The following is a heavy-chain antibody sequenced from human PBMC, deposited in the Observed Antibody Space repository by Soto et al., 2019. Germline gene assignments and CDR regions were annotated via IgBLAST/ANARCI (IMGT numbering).Heavy chain of an antibody. CDR2: IYYSGST. J-gene: IGHJ5*02. V-gene: IGHV4-30-4*01. D-gene: IGHD5-18*01. CDR1: GGSISNRGYY. Sequence: SETLSLTCTVSGGSISNRGYYWSWNRQPPGKGLEWIGYIYYSGSTYYNPSLKSRVTISVDTSKNQFSLKLSSVTAADTAVYYCARQDTAMVTWFDPWGQGTLVTVSS. CDR3: ARQDTAMVTWFDP.